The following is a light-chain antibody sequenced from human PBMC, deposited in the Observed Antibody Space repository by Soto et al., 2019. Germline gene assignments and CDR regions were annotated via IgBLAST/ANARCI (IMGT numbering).Light chain of an antibody. CDR2: DAS. V-gene: IGKV3-11*01. CDR3: QQRSNWPLLFT. Sequence: EIVLTQSPATLSLSPGERATLSCRASQSVSSYLAWYQQKPGQAPRLLIYDASNRATGIPARFSGSASGTDFTLTIISLEPEDFAVYYCQQRSNWPLLFTFGPGTKVDIK. CDR1: QSVSSY. J-gene: IGKJ3*01.